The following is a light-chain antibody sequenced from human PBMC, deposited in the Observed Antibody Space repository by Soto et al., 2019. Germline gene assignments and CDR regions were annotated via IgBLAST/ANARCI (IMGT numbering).Light chain of an antibody. V-gene: IGKV1-5*01. CDR1: QSISSW. J-gene: IGKJ1*01. CDR2: DAS. Sequence: DIQMTQSPATLSASVGDRVTITCRASQSISSWLAWYQQKPGKAPKLLIYDASSLESGVPSRFSGSGSGTEFTLTISSLQPDDFATYYCQKDNSWWMFGHKTKVGI. CDR3: QKDNSWWM.